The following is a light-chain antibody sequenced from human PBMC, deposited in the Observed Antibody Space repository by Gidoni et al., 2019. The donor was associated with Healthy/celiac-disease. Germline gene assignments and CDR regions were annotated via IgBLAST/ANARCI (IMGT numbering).Light chain of an antibody. V-gene: IGKV3-11*01. CDR1: QSVSSY. J-gene: IGKJ4*01. CDR3: QQRSNWPPGLT. CDR2: DAS. Sequence: EIVLTQSPATLSLSPGERATLSCRASQSVSSYLAWYQQKPGQAPRLLIYDASNRATGIPARFSGSGSGTDFTLTIISLEPEDCAVYYCQQRSNWPPGLTFGGGTKVEIK.